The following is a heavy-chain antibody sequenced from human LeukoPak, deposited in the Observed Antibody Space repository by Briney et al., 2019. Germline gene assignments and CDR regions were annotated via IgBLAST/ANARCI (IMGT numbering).Heavy chain of an antibody. D-gene: IGHD2-21*02. CDR2: INANSGTR. Sequence: GGSLRLSCEASGFAFSFFAMSWLRQAPGKGLEWVSTINANSGTRSYAASVRGRFTISRDNSKNTLYLQLNTLRADDTAVYYCAKPISCGLAVTADWFAPWGQGTLVTVSS. CDR1: GFAFSFFA. CDR3: AKPISCGLAVTADWFAP. V-gene: IGHV3-23*01. J-gene: IGHJ5*01.